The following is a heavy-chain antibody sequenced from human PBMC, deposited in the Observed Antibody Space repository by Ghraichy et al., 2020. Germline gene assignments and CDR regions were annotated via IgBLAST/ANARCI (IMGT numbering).Heavy chain of an antibody. V-gene: IGHV4-34*01. J-gene: IGHJ6*03. CDR3: ARAATVVVPAHMDV. D-gene: IGHD2-2*01. CDR2: INHSGST. Sequence: SETLSLTCAVYGGSFSGYYWSWIRQPPGKGLEWIGEINHSGSTNYNPSLKSRVTISVDTSKNQFSLKLSSVTAADTAVYYCARAATVVVPAHMDVWGKGTTVTVSS. CDR1: GGSFSGYY.